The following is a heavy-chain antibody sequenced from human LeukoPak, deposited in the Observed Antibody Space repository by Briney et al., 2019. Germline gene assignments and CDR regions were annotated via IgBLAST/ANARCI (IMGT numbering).Heavy chain of an antibody. D-gene: IGHD2-15*01. CDR1: GYTFTSYG. V-gene: IGHV1-18*01. Sequence: ASVKVSCKASGYTFTSYGISWVRQAPGQGPEWMGWISAYNGNTNYAHKLQGRVTMTTDTSTSTAYMELRSLRSDDTAVYYCARDIVVVAATCPFDYWGQGTLVTVSS. CDR2: ISAYNGNT. CDR3: ARDIVVVAATCPFDY. J-gene: IGHJ4*02.